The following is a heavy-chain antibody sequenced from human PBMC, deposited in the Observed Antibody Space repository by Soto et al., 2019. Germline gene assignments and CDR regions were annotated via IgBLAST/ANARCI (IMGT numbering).Heavy chain of an antibody. D-gene: IGHD3-22*01. V-gene: IGHV2-5*02. CDR3: AHRRKESYDSSGYALGYFDY. Sequence: SGPTLVNPTQTLTLTCTFSGFSLSTSGVGVGWIRQPPGKALEWLALIYWDDDKRYSPSLKSRLTITKDTSKNQVVLTMTNMDPVDTATYYCAHRRKESYDSSGYALGYFDYWGQGTPVTVSS. J-gene: IGHJ4*02. CDR1: GFSLSTSGVG. CDR2: IYWDDDK.